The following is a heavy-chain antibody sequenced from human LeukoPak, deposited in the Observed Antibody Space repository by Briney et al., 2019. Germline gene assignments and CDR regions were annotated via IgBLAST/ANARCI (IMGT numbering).Heavy chain of an antibody. J-gene: IGHJ6*02. CDR3: AGELSPSSYYYYGMDV. D-gene: IGHD3-16*02. CDR2: ISYDGSNK. CDR1: GFTFSSYS. Sequence: GGSLRLSCAASGFTFSSYSMNWVRQAPGKGLEWVAVISYDGSNKYYADSVKGRFTISRDNSKNTLYLQMNSLRAEDTAVYYCAGELSPSSYYYYGMDVWGQGTTVTVSS. V-gene: IGHV3-30*03.